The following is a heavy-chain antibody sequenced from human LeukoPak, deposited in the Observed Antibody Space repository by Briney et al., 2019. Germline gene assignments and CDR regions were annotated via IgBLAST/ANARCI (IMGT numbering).Heavy chain of an antibody. CDR1: GFNFNTYS. CDR2: IISSSSTI. Sequence: GGSLRLSCVASGFNFNTYSMNWVRQAPGKGLEWISYIISSSSTIYYADSVKGRFTISRDNAKNSLYLQMNSLRADDTAVYYCARDRVGGRYYYGMDVWGLGTTVTVSS. V-gene: IGHV3-48*04. CDR3: ARDRVGGRYYYGMDV. D-gene: IGHD3-16*01. J-gene: IGHJ6*02.